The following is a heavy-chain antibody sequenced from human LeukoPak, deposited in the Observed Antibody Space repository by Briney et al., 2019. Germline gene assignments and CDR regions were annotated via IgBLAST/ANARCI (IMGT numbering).Heavy chain of an antibody. V-gene: IGHV3-7*01. CDR1: GFTFSSYW. D-gene: IGHD3-3*01. CDR2: IKQDGSEK. CDR3: ARVAIFLSSYYYYYYMDV. J-gene: IGHJ6*03. Sequence: GGSLRLSFAASGFTFSSYWMSWVRQAPGKGLEWVANIKQDGSEKYYVDSVKGRFTISRDNAKNSLYLQMNSWRAEDTAVYYCARVAIFLSSYYYYYYMDVWGKGTTVTVSS.